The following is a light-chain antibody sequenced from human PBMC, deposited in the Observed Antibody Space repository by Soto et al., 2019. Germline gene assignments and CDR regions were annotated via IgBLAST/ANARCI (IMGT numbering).Light chain of an antibody. J-gene: IGLJ1*01. CDR1: STDVGRYNY. CDR2: DVS. V-gene: IGLV2-14*01. Sequence: QSALTQPASLSGSPGQSITISCTGTSTDVGRYNYVSWYQQHPGKAPKLMVYDVSNRPSWVSNRFSGSKSGITASLTISGLQAEDEADYYCTSYTSDSTYVFGTGTKVT. CDR3: TSYTSDSTYV.